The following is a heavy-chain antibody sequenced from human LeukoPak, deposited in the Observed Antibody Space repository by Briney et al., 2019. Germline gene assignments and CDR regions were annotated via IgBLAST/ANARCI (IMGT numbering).Heavy chain of an antibody. CDR3: ARSRPRKYCSGGSCYSNYFDY. CDR2: ISYDGSNK. D-gene: IGHD2-15*01. Sequence: GALRLSCAASGFTFRSYAMHWVRQAPGKGLEWVAVISYDGSNKYYADSVKGRFTISRDNPKNTLYLQMNSLRAEDTAVYYCARSRPRKYCSGGSCYSNYFDYWGQGTLVTVSS. CDR1: GFTFRSYA. J-gene: IGHJ4*02. V-gene: IGHV3-30*04.